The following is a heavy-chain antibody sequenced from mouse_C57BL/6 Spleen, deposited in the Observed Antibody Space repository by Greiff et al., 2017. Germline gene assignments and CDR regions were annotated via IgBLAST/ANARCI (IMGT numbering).Heavy chain of an antibody. CDR1: GFTFSDYY. D-gene: IGHD2-4*01. J-gene: IGHJ2*01. CDR3: ARGSDYDPGYCFDY. CDR2: INYDGSST. Sequence: DVKLVESEGGLVQPGSSMKLSCTASGFTFSDYYMAWVRQVPEKGLEWVANINYDGSSTYYLDSLKSRFIIPSDNAKNLLYLQRSSLKSEDTATYYCARGSDYDPGYCFDYWGQGTTLTVSS. V-gene: IGHV5-16*01.